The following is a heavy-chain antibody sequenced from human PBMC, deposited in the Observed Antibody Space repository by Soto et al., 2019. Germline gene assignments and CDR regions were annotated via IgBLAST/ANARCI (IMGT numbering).Heavy chain of an antibody. J-gene: IGHJ4*02. CDR1: GFTFSSYA. V-gene: IGHV3-23*01. Sequence: EVQLLESGGGLVQPGGSLRLSCAASGFTFSSYAMSWVRQAPGKGLEWVSAISGSGGSTYYADSVKGRFTISRDNSSNTLSVSKNSLRAEDTAVYYCAKEDSSGWYLFDYWGQGTLVTVSA. D-gene: IGHD6-19*01. CDR2: ISGSGGST. CDR3: AKEDSSGWYLFDY.